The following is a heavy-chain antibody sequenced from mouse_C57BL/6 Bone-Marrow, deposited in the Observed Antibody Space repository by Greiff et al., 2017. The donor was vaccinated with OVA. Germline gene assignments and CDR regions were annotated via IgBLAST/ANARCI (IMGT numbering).Heavy chain of an antibody. D-gene: IGHD2-4*01. V-gene: IGHV1-18*01. CDR3: ARGGLGLYDYDDGYAMDD. CDR1: GYTFTDYN. CDR2: INPNNGGT. J-gene: IGHJ4*01. Sequence: EVQLQQSGPELVKPGASVKIPCKASGYTFTDYNMDWVKQSHGKSLEWLGDINPNNGGTIYNQKFKGTATLTVDKSSSTAYVELRRLTSEDTAIYYGARGGLGLYDYDDGYAMDDWGQGTSVTVSS.